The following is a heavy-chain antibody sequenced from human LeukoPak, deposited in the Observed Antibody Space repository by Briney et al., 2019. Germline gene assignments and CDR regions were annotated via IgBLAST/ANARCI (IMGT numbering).Heavy chain of an antibody. V-gene: IGHV5-51*01. D-gene: IGHD6-19*01. CDR1: GYDFPTYW. CDR3: ARRYSSGLFDAFDV. CDR2: IYPSDSDT. J-gene: IGHJ3*01. Sequence: GESLKISCKASGYDFPTYWIGWVRQMPGKGLEWMGIIYPSDSDTRYSPSFQGRVTISADKSASTAYLQWSSLKASDAAMYYCARRYSSGLFDAFDVWGQGTMVTVSS.